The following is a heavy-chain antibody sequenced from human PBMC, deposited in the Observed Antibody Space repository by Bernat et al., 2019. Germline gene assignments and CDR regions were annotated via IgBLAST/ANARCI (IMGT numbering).Heavy chain of an antibody. V-gene: IGHV3-23*01. J-gene: IGHJ4*02. D-gene: IGHD5-18*01. CDR1: GFTFSSYA. CDR3: ATPPGYSYGYDY. CDR2: ISGSGGST. Sequence: EVQLLESGGGLVQPGGSLRLSCAASGFTFSSYAMSWVRQAPGKGLEWVSAISGSGGSTYYADSVKGRFTISRDNSKNTLYLQMNSLRAEHTAVYYCATPPGYSYGYDYWGQGTLVTVSS.